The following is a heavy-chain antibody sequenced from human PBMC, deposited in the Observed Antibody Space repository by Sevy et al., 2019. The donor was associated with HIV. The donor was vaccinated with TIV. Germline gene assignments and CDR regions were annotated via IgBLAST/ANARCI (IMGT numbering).Heavy chain of an antibody. J-gene: IGHJ4*02. CDR1: GGSISSGGYS. D-gene: IGHD4-17*01. Sequence: SETLSLTCAVSGGSISSGGYSWSWIRQPPGKGLEWIGHIYHSGNTYYNPSLKSRVTISVDRSKNQFSLKLSSVTAADTAVYYCARAAASVTTVTHFDYWGQGTLVTVSS. CDR3: ARAAASVTTVTHFDY. CDR2: IYHSGNT. V-gene: IGHV4-30-2*01.